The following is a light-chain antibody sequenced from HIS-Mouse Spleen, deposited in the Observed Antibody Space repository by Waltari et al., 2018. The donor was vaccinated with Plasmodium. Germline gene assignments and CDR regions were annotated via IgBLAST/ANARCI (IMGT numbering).Light chain of an antibody. J-gene: IGKJ1*01. Sequence: DVVMTQSPLSLPVTLGQPASISCRSSQSLVHSDGNTYLNWFQQRPGQSPRRLIYKVSNRDSGVPDRVSGSGSGTDFTLKISRVEAEDVGVYYCMQGTHWPWTFGQGTKGEIK. CDR2: KVS. CDR3: MQGTHWPWT. V-gene: IGKV2-30*02. CDR1: QSLVHSDGNTY.